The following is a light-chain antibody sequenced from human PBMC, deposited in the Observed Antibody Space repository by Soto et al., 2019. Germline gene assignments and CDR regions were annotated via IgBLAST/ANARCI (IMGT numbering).Light chain of an antibody. J-gene: IGLJ1*01. V-gene: IGLV2-8*01. CDR3: SSYAGTHIV. Sequence: SALTQPPSASGSPGQSVAISCTGTSSDVGGYSYVSWYQQHPGKAPKLMIYDVSKRPSGVPDRFSGSKSGNTASLTVSGLQAEDEADYYCSSYAGTHIVFGTGTKVTVL. CDR1: SSDVGGYSY. CDR2: DVS.